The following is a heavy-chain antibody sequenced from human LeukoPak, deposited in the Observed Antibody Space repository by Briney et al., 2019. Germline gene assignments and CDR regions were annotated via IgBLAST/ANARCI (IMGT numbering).Heavy chain of an antibody. J-gene: IGHJ4*02. Sequence: PGGSLRLSCAASGFTFSSYSVNWVRQAPGKGLEWVSSISSSSSYIYCADSVKGRFTISRDNAKNSLYLQMNSLRAEDTAVYYCARDKGHLMVRGVITKSPFDYWGQGTLVTVSS. CDR3: ARDKGHLMVRGVITKSPFDY. V-gene: IGHV3-21*01. D-gene: IGHD3-10*01. CDR2: ISSSSSYI. CDR1: GFTFSSYS.